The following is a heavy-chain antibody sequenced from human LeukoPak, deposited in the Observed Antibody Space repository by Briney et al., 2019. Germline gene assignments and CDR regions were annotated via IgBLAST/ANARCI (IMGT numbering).Heavy chain of an antibody. J-gene: IGHJ4*02. V-gene: IGHV1-2*02. Sequence: ASVKVSCKASGYTFTGYYMHWVRQAPGQGLEWMGWINPNSGGTNYAQKFQGRVTMTRDKSINTAYMGLSRLRSDETAVYYCGREAISGSGSCGDYWGQGTLVTVSS. D-gene: IGHD3-10*01. CDR1: GYTFTGYY. CDR2: INPNSGGT. CDR3: GREAISGSGSCGDY.